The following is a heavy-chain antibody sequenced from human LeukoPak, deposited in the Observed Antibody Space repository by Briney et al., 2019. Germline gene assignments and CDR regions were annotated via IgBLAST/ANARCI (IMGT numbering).Heavy chain of an antibody. CDR3: VRGRGLPGPLDH. D-gene: IGHD3-10*01. CDR2: ISSSSSYI. V-gene: IGHV3-21*01. J-gene: IGHJ4*02. Sequence: GGSLRLSCAASGFTFSSYSMNWVRQAPGKGLEWVSSISSSSSYIYYLDSMKGRFTISRDNSKNSFYLQMNSLRVEDTAVYYCVRGRGLPGPLDHWGQGTLVTVSS. CDR1: GFTFSSYS.